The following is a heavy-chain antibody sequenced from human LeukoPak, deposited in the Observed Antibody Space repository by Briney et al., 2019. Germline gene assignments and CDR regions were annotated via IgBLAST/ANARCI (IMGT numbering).Heavy chain of an antibody. CDR1: GGSISSTTYY. V-gene: IGHV4-39*01. CDR3: ARQGYEVY. Sequence: SETLSLTCTVSGGSISSTTYYWDWIRQPPGKGLEWIGTIYYSGSTYYNPSLKSRVTISVDTSKNQFSLKLSSVTAADTAVYYCARQGYEVYWGQGTLVTVSS. D-gene: IGHD1-1*01. CDR2: IYYSGST. J-gene: IGHJ4*02.